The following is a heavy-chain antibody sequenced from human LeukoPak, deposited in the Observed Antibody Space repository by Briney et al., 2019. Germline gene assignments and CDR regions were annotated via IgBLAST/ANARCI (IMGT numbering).Heavy chain of an antibody. CDR3: AKRCRGAAGSCLDY. CDR2: ISYDGSNK. V-gene: IGHV3-30*18. J-gene: IGHJ4*02. CDR1: GVTFSSNG. D-gene: IGHD6-13*01. Sequence: GRSLRLSCAASGVTFSSNGMHWGRQAPGKGLEWVAVISYDGSNKYYADSVKGRFTISRDKSKNTLYLQMNSLRAEDTALYYCAKRCRGAAGSCLDYWGQGTLVTVSS.